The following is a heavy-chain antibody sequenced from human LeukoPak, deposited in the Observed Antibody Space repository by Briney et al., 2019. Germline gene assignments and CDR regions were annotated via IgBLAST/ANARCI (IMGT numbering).Heavy chain of an antibody. D-gene: IGHD6-13*01. CDR1: EFTFSIYW. CDR2: INQDGSET. Sequence: PGGSLRLSCAASEFTFSIYWMTCVRQAPGKGLEWVANINQDGSETHYVDSVKGRFTISRDNAKNSLYLQMNSLRAEDTAVYYCARDIAAPGSYWGQGTLVTVSS. J-gene: IGHJ4*02. V-gene: IGHV3-7*01. CDR3: ARDIAAPGSY.